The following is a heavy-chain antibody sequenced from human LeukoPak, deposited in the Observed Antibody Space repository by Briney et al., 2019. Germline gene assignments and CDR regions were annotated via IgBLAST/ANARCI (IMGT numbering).Heavy chain of an antibody. V-gene: IGHV4-39*01. CDR1: GGSISSSSYY. Sequence: SETLSLTCTVSGGSISSSSYYGGWIRQPPGKGLEWIGSIYYTRSTYYNPSLKSRVTISVDTSKNQFSLKLTSVTAADTAVYYCARGVTMIVVVIHDWYFDLWGRGTLVTVSS. J-gene: IGHJ2*01. D-gene: IGHD3-22*01. CDR2: IYYTRST. CDR3: ARGVTMIVVVIHDWYFDL.